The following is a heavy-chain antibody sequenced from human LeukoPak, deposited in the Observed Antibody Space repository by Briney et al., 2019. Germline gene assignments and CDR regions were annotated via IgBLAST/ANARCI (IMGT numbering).Heavy chain of an antibody. Sequence: GASVKVSCKASGYTFTGYYMHWVRQAPGQGLEWMGRINPNSGGTNYAQKFQGRVTMTRDTSISTAYMELSRLRSDDTAVYYCARLNDYVWGSYRYWPHFDYWGQGTLVTVSS. CDR3: ARLNDYVWGSYRYWPHFDY. CDR2: INPNSGGT. D-gene: IGHD3-16*02. CDR1: GYTFTGYY. V-gene: IGHV1-2*06. J-gene: IGHJ4*02.